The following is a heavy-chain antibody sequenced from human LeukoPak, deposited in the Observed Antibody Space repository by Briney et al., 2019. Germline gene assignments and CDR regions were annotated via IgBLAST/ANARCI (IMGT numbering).Heavy chain of an antibody. J-gene: IGHJ4*02. CDR3: AKDGLSRGYSGYDWLVY. CDR2: ITNSGGST. V-gene: IGHV3-23*01. CDR1: GFTFSSNS. D-gene: IGHD5-12*01. Sequence: GGSLRLSCAASGFTFSSNSMNWVRQAPGRGLEWVSVITNSGGSTYYADSVKGRFTISRDNSKNMLYLQMNSLRAEDTAVYYCAKDGLSRGYSGYDWLVYWGQGTLVTVSS.